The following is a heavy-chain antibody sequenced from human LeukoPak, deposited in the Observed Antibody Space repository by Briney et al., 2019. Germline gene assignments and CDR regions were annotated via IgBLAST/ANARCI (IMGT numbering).Heavy chain of an antibody. D-gene: IGHD3-22*01. V-gene: IGHV4-4*09. CDR1: GGSISSYY. J-gene: IGHJ4*02. CDR3: ATEYDSSGSDY. CDR2: IYTSGST. Sequence: SETLSLTCTVSGGSISSYYWSWIRQPPGKGLEWIGYIYTSGSTNYNPSLKSRVTISLDTSKNQFSLNLSSVTAADTAVYYCATEYDSSGSDYCGQGTLVTVSS.